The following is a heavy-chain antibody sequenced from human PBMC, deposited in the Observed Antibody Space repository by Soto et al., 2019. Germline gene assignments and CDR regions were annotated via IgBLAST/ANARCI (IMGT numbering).Heavy chain of an antibody. Sequence: QVQLQESGPGLVKPSQTLSLTCTVSGGSISSGGYYWSWIRQHPEKGLEWIGHIYHSGNTYYNPSLKSRVTISVDTSKNPFSLKLSSVTAADTAVYYCARDASTCWHYLDYWGQGTLVTVSS. CDR1: GGSISSGGYY. V-gene: IGHV4-31*03. J-gene: IGHJ4*02. CDR2: IYHSGNT. D-gene: IGHD6-13*01. CDR3: ARDASTCWHYLDY.